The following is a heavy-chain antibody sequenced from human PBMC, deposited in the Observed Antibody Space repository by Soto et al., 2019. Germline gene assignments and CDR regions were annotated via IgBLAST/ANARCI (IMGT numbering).Heavy chain of an antibody. CDR2: ISGSGGST. D-gene: IGHD3-22*01. Sequence: PGGSLRLSCAASGFTFSSYAMSWVRQAPGKGLEWVSAISGSGGSTYYADSVKGRFTISRDNSKNTLYLQMNSLRAEDTAVYYCAKGHLTFYRTYYYDSSGYSLPFDYWGQGTLVTVSS. CDR1: GFTFSSYA. J-gene: IGHJ4*02. CDR3: AKGHLTFYRTYYYDSSGYSLPFDY. V-gene: IGHV3-23*01.